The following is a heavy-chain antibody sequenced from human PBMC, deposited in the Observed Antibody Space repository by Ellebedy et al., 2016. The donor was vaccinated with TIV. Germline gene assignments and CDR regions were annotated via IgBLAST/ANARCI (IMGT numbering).Heavy chain of an antibody. CDR3: AKAPPVGARGCLFDY. J-gene: IGHJ4*02. Sequence: GESLKISXAASGFTFSSYAMSWVRQAPGKGLEWVSAISGSGGSTYYADSVKGRFTISRDNSKNTLYLQMNSLRAEDTAVYYCAKAPPVGARGCLFDYWGQGTLVTVSS. D-gene: IGHD3-10*01. CDR2: ISGSGGST. V-gene: IGHV3-23*01. CDR1: GFTFSSYA.